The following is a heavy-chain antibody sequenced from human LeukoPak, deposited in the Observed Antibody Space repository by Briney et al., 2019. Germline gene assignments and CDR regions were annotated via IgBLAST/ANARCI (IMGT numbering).Heavy chain of an antibody. Sequence: SETLSLTCTVSGGSLSSSSYYWGWIRQPPGKGLEWIGSIYYSGSTYYNPSLKSRVTISVDTSKNQFSLKLSSVTAADTAVYYCARVRVAAADDAFDIWGQGTMVTVSS. V-gene: IGHV4-39*07. J-gene: IGHJ3*02. CDR2: IYYSGST. D-gene: IGHD6-13*01. CDR3: ARVRVAAADDAFDI. CDR1: GGSLSSSSYY.